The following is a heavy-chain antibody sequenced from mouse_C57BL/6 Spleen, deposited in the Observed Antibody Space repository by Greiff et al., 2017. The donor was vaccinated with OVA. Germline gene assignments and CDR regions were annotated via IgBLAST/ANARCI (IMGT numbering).Heavy chain of an antibody. V-gene: IGHV1-80*01. CDR2: IYPGDGDT. CDR3: ARGDYGNSFAY. J-gene: IGHJ3*01. Sequence: QVQLKQSGAELVKPGASVKISCKASGYAFSSYWMNWVKQRPGKGLEWIGQIYPGDGDTNYNGKFKGKATLTADKSSSTAYMQLSSLTSEDSAVYFCARGDYGNSFAYWGQGTLVTVSA. CDR1: GYAFSSYW. D-gene: IGHD2-1*01.